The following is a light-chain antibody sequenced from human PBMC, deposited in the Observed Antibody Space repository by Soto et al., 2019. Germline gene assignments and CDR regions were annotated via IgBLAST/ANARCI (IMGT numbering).Light chain of an antibody. CDR3: QQSLTGPYT. Sequence: DIQMTQSPSSLSSSVGDRVTLTCRASQTIGSQLNWYQQKTGKAPKLVIYSRSSWESRVTATCCGSGSGTDFSLTISSRQAEDLSTYYCQQSLTGPYTFGQGTKLEIK. CDR2: SRS. J-gene: IGKJ2*01. V-gene: IGKV1-39*01. CDR1: QTIGSQ.